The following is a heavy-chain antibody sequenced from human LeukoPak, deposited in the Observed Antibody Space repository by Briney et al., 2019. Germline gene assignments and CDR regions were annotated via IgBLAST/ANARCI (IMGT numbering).Heavy chain of an antibody. CDR1: GGSISSYY. V-gene: IGHV4-59*01. Sequence: SETLSLTCTVSGGSISSYYWSWIRQPPGKGLEWIGYIYYSGSTNYNPSLKSRVTISVDTSKNQFSLKLSSVTAADTAVYYCARGGRSGTFDYWGQGTLVTVSS. CDR3: ARGGRSGTFDY. J-gene: IGHJ4*02. D-gene: IGHD1-1*01. CDR2: IYYSGST.